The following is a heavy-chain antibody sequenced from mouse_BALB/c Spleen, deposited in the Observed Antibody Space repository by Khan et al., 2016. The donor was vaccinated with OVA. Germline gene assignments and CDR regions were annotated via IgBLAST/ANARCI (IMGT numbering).Heavy chain of an antibody. Sequence: VQLQQPGTDLVRPGALVRLSCTASGFNIKDYYIHWVKQRPDQGLEWIGWIDPENGNAIYDPNFPGKARITAATSSNTTYLQLNELTSDDTAVYYCTRAILLYFDYLGQGTTLTASA. J-gene: IGHJ2*01. V-gene: IGHV14-1*02. CDR3: TRAILLYFDY. CDR1: GFNIKDYY. CDR2: IDPENGNA.